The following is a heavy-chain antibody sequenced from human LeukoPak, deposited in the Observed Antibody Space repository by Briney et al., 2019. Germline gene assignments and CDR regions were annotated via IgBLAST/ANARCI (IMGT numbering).Heavy chain of an antibody. J-gene: IGHJ3*02. CDR1: GGSISSYY. CDR3: ARAVITSHAFDI. CDR2: IYYSGST. D-gene: IGHD3-16*01. Sequence: PSETLSLTCTVSGGSISSYYWSWIRQPPGKGLEWIRYIYYSGSTNYNPSLKSRVTISVDTSKNQFSLKLSSVTAADTAVYYCARAVITSHAFDIWGQGTMVTVSS. V-gene: IGHV4-59*01.